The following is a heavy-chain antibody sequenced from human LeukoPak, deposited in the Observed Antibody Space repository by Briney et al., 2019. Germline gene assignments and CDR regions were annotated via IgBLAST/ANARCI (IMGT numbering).Heavy chain of an antibody. Sequence: PSETLSLTCAVYGGSFSGYYWSWIRQPPGKGLEWIGEINHSGSTNYNPSLKSRVTISVDTSKNQFSLKLSSVAAADTAVYYCARPAQAIREGGDYRDAFDIWGQGTMVTVSS. CDR3: ARPAQAIREGGDYRDAFDI. D-gene: IGHD4/OR15-4a*01. V-gene: IGHV4-34*01. CDR1: GGSFSGYY. J-gene: IGHJ3*02. CDR2: INHSGST.